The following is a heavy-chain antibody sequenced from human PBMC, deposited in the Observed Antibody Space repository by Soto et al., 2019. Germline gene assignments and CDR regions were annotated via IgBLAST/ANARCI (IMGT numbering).Heavy chain of an antibody. V-gene: IGHV3-33*06. CDR3: AKEGIYSTSSRGWLDP. J-gene: IGHJ5*02. CDR1: GFTFHTYA. Sequence: PGGSLRLSCAASGFTFHTYAMHWVRQAPGKGLEWVALIWYDGSNKYYADSVKGRFTTSRDNSKDTLYLQMNSLRAEDTAVYFCAKEGIYSTSSRGWLDPWGQGTLVTVSS. CDR2: IWYDGSNK. D-gene: IGHD6-6*01.